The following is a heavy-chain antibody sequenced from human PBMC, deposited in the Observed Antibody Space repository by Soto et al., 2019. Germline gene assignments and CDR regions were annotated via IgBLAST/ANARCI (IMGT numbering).Heavy chain of an antibody. CDR1: GFTFSSYA. D-gene: IGHD6-6*01. J-gene: IGHJ4*02. Sequence: QVQLVESGGGVVQPGRSLRLSYAASGFTFSSYAMHWVRQAPGKGLEWVAFISYDGRNKYYADSVKGRFTISRDNSNNTLYLQMNSLRAEDTVVYYCAREAGYSGSSTYDYWGQGTLVTVSS. V-gene: IGHV3-30-3*01. CDR3: AREAGYSGSSTYDY. CDR2: ISYDGRNK.